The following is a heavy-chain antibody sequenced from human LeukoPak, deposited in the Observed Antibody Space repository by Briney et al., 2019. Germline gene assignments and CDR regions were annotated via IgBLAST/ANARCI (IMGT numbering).Heavy chain of an antibody. D-gene: IGHD2-2*01. V-gene: IGHV1-18*01. J-gene: IGHJ5*02. CDR2: ISAYNGNT. Sequence: GASVKVSCKASGYTFTSYGIGWVRQAPGQGLEWMGWISAYNGNTNYAQKLQGRVTMTTDTSTSTAYMELRSLRSDDTAVYYCARDRCSSTSCYRGRGWFDPWGQGTLVTVSS. CDR3: ARDRCSSTSCYRGRGWFDP. CDR1: GYTFTSYG.